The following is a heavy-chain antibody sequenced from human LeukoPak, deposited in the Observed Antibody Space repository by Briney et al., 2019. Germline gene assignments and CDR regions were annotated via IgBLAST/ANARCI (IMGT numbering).Heavy chain of an antibody. CDR3: AKKPWTTLGYYFDY. V-gene: IGHV3-48*01. Sequence: GGSLRLSCAASGFTFSSYGMHWVRQAPGKGLEWVSYISSSSSTIYYADSVKGRFTISRDNSKNTLYLQMNSLRAEDTAVYYCAKKPWTTLGYYFDYWGQGTLVTVSS. D-gene: IGHD4-11*01. CDR2: ISSSSSTI. J-gene: IGHJ4*02. CDR1: GFTFSSYG.